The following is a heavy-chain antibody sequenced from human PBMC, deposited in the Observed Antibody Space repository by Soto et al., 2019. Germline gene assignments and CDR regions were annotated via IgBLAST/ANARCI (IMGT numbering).Heavy chain of an antibody. Sequence: ESGGGVVQPGRSLRLSCAASGFTFSSYAMHWVRQAPGKGLEWVAVISYDGSNKYYADSVKGRFTISRDNSKNTLYLQMNSLRAEDTAVYYCARDLDSSGWSAWFDPWGQGTLVTVSS. CDR2: ISYDGSNK. CDR3: ARDLDSSGWSAWFDP. J-gene: IGHJ5*02. CDR1: GFTFSSYA. V-gene: IGHV3-30-3*01. D-gene: IGHD6-19*01.